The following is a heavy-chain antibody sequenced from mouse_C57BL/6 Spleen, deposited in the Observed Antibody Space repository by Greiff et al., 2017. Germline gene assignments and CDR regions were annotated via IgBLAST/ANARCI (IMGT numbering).Heavy chain of an antibody. CDR1: GFTFSSYA. CDR2: ISSGGDYI. CDR3: TREGIYYDYDWYFDV. Sequence: DVMLVESGEGLVKPGGSLKLSCAASGFTFSSYAMSWVRQTPEKRLEWVAYISSGGDYIYYADTVKGRFTISRDNARNTLYLQMSSLKSEDTAMYYCTREGIYYDYDWYFDVWGTGTTVTVSS. V-gene: IGHV5-9-1*02. D-gene: IGHD2-4*01. J-gene: IGHJ1*03.